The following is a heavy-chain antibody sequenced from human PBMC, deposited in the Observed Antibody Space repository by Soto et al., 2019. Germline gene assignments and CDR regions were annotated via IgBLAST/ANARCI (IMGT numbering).Heavy chain of an antibody. CDR2: IYYSGNT. CDR1: GGSISSSSYY. Sequence: SETLSLTCTVSGGSISSSSYYWGWIRQPPGKGLEWIGSIYYSGNTHYNPSLKRRVTISVDTSKNQFSLKLSSVTAADTAIYYCARQGYYDSSVYFESDYWGPGTLVTVSS. J-gene: IGHJ4*02. V-gene: IGHV4-39*01. D-gene: IGHD3-22*01. CDR3: ARQGYYDSSVYFESDY.